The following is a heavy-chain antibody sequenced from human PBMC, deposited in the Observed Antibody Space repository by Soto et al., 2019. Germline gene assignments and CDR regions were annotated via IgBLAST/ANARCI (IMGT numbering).Heavy chain of an antibody. V-gene: IGHV1-46*01. CDR2: INPSGGST. D-gene: IGHD3-22*01. Sequence: ASVKVSCKASGYTFTSYYMHWVRQAPGQGLEWMGIINPSGGSTSYAQKFQGRVTMTRDTSTSTVYMELSSLRSEDTAVYYCARGSLIVVFIRPTLDYSGQVTLVTVFS. CDR3: ARGSLIVVFIRPTLDY. CDR1: GYTFTSYY. J-gene: IGHJ4*02.